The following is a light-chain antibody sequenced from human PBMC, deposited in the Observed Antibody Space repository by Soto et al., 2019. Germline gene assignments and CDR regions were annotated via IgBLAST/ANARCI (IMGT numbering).Light chain of an antibody. CDR1: QSISTW. J-gene: IGKJ1*01. CDR3: QQYHSYWT. Sequence: DIQMTQSPSTLSASVGDRVTITCRASQSISTWLAWYQQKPGKAPKLLIYDASSLESGVPQRFSGSGSGTEFTLTISSLQTDDFSTYDCQQYHSYWTFGQGTKVDIK. V-gene: IGKV1-5*01. CDR2: DAS.